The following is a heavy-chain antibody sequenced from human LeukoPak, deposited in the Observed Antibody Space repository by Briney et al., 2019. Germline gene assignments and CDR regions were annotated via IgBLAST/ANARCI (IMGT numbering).Heavy chain of an antibody. J-gene: IGHJ4*02. V-gene: IGHV3-20*01. CDR1: GFTFDNYG. D-gene: IGHD5-18*01. CDR2: INWNGGST. CDR3: ARDGSYGSFDY. Sequence: GGSLRRSCPASGFTFDNYGMNWVRQAPGKGLEWVSGINWNGGSTGYADSVKGRFTISRDNAKNSLYLQMNSLRAEDTALYHCARDGSYGSFDYWGQGTLVTVSS.